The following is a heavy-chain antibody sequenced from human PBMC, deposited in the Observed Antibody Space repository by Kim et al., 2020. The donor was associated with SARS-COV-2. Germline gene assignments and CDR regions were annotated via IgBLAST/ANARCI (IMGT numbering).Heavy chain of an antibody. D-gene: IGHD6-6*01. CDR2: RI. J-gene: IGHJ4*02. V-gene: IGHV3-9*01. CDR3: TRDIVPGGADY. Sequence: RIGYADSVKGRFTVSEDKAKDTLYLQMDSLRIEDTAFYYCTRDIVPGGADYWGQGTLVTVSS.